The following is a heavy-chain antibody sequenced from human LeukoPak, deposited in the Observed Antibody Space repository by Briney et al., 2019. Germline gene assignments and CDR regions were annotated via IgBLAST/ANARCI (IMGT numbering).Heavy chain of an antibody. CDR2: IYYSGRV. V-gene: IGHV4-61*08. Sequence: SETLSLTCAVSGGSITSGVYSWSWIRQPPGKGLEWIGYIYYSGRVNYNPSLKSRVTISVDTSKNQFSLKLSSVTAADTAVYYCARDSAVSGYYYYGMDVWGQGTTVTVSS. CDR3: ARDSAVSGYYYYGMDV. J-gene: IGHJ6*02. CDR1: GGSITSGVYS. D-gene: IGHD6-19*01.